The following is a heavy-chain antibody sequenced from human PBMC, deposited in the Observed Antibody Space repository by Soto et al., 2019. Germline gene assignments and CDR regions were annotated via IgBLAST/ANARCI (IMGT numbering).Heavy chain of an antibody. V-gene: IGHV3-30*18. J-gene: IGHJ4*02. Sequence: GGSLRLSCAASGFTFSSYGMHWVRQAPGKGLEWVALISYDGSNKYYADSVKGRFTISRDNSKNTLYLQMNSLRAEDTAVYYCAKNSGYSYGFPFDFWGQGTLVTVSS. CDR3: AKNSGYSYGFPFDF. CDR1: GFTFSSYG. D-gene: IGHD5-18*01. CDR2: ISYDGSNK.